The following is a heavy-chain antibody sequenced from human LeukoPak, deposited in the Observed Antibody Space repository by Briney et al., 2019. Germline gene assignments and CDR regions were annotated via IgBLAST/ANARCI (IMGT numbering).Heavy chain of an antibody. D-gene: IGHD3-22*01. V-gene: IGHV4-59*01. J-gene: IGHJ4*02. CDR2: IYYSGST. CDR3: ARAHDDSSGYYYVDY. CDR1: GGSISSYY. Sequence: SETPSLTCTVSGGSISSYYWSWIRQPPGKGLEWIGYIYYSGSTNYNPSLKSRVTISVDTSKNQFSLKLSSVTAADTAVYYCARAHDDSSGYYYVDYWGQGTLVTVSS.